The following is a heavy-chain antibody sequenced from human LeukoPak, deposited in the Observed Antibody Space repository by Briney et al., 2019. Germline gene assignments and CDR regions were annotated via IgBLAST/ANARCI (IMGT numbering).Heavy chain of an antibody. D-gene: IGHD1-26*01. CDR2: INHSGST. V-gene: IGHV4-34*01. CDR3: AAPPFRSRNSPGETWFPP. J-gene: IGHJ5*02. Sequence: IPSETLSLTCAVYGGSFSGYYWSWIRQPPGKGLEWIGEINHSGSTNYNPSLKSRVTISVDTSKNQFSLKLSSVTAADTAVYYCAAPPFRSRNSPGETWFPPGGREPLVTVSS. CDR1: GGSFSGYY.